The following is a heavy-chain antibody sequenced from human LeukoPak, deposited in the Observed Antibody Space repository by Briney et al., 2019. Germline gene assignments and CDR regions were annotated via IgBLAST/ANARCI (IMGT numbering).Heavy chain of an antibody. V-gene: IGHV3-48*02. CDR1: GFTFSSYT. D-gene: IGHD3-9*01. Sequence: GGSLRLSCAASGFTFSSYTMNWVRQAPGKGLEWVSSISSSSSAIYYAASVKGRFTISRDNAKNSLYLQMNSLRDEDTAVYYCARGALRYSDYWGQRTLVTVSS. CDR2: ISSSSSAI. CDR3: ARGALRYSDY. J-gene: IGHJ4*02.